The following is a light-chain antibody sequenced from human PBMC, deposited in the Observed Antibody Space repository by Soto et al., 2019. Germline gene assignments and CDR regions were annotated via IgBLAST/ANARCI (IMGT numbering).Light chain of an antibody. V-gene: IGKV3-20*01. CDR3: KQYGSSPPMYT. CDR2: GAS. CDR1: QSVSSSY. Sequence: EIVLTQSPGTLSLSPGERATLSCRASQSVSSSYLAWYLQKPGQAPRLLIYGASSRATGIPDRFSGSGSGTDFTLTISRLEPEDFAVYYCKQYGSSPPMYTFGQGTKLEIK. J-gene: IGKJ2*01.